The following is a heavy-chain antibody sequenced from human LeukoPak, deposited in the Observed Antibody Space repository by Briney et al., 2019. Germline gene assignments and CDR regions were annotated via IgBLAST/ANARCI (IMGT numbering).Heavy chain of an antibody. D-gene: IGHD3-22*01. J-gene: IGHJ6*03. CDR2: IYHSGST. V-gene: IGHV4-4*02. CDR3: ARNLGYDSSGYYHYYYYMDV. Sequence: SETLSLTCAVSGGSISSSNWWSWVRQPPGKGLEWIGEIYHSGSTNYNPSLKSRVTISVDKSKNQFSLKLSSVTAADTALYYCARNLGYDSSGYYHYYYYMDVWGKGTTVTISS. CDR1: GGSISSSNW.